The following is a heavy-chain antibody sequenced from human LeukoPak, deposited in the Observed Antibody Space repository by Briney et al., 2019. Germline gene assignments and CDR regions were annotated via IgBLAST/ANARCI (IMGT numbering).Heavy chain of an antibody. V-gene: IGHV1-18*01. CDR2: ISAYNGNT. D-gene: IGHD4-23*01. J-gene: IGHJ6*02. CDR3: ARDPTVVTPQYGMDV. CDR1: GYTFTSYG. Sequence: ASVKVSCKASGYTFTSYGISWVRQAPGQGLEWMGWISAYNGNTNYAQKLQGRVTMTTDTSTSTAYMELRSLRSDDTAVYYCARDPTVVTPQYGMDVWGQGTTVTVSS.